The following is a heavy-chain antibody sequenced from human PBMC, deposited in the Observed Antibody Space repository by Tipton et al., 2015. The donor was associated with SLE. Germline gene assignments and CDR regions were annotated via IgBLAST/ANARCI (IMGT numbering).Heavy chain of an antibody. CDR1: GGSIRSHY. CDR2: IYYSGST. J-gene: IGHJ4*02. CDR3: ARARRFLESYYFDY. V-gene: IGHV4-59*11. D-gene: IGHD3-3*01. Sequence: TLSLTCTVSGGSIRSHYWSWIRQPPGKGLEWIGYIYYSGSTNYNPSLKSRVTKSVDTSKNQFSLKLSSVSAADTAVYYCARARRFLESYYFDYWGQGTLVLVSS.